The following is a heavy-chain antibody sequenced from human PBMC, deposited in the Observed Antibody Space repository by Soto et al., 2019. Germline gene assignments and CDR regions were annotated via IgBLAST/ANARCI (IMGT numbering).Heavy chain of an antibody. CDR1: GYSFTGYY. J-gene: IGHJ4*02. CDR2: INPNSGGT. CDR3: ARVRAYSGYEIDY. V-gene: IGHV1-2*02. Sequence: ASVKGACKASGYSFTGYYMHCVRQAPGQGLEWMGWINPNSGGTNYAQKFQGRVTMTRDTSISTAYMELSRLRSDDTAVYYCARVRAYSGYEIDYWGQGTLVTVSS. D-gene: IGHD5-12*01.